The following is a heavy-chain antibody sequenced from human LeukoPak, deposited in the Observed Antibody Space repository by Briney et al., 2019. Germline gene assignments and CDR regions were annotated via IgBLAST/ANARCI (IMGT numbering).Heavy chain of an antibody. J-gene: IGHJ4*02. V-gene: IGHV1-8*01. CDR1: GYTFTSYD. Sequence: ASVKVSCKASGYTFTSYDINWVRQATGQGLEWMGWMNPNSGNTGYAQKFQGRVTMTRNTSISTAYMELSSLRSEDMAVYYCATSLRYSSSWYGYWGQGTLVTVSS. D-gene: IGHD6-13*01. CDR2: MNPNSGNT. CDR3: ATSLRYSSSWYGY.